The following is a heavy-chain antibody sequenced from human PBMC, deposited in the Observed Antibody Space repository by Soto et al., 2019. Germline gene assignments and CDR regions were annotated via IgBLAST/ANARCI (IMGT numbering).Heavy chain of an antibody. D-gene: IGHD5-18*01. J-gene: IGHJ6*03. Sequence: GRSLRLSCAASGFTFSNAWMSWVRQAPGKGLEWVGRIKSKTDGGTTDYAAPVKGRFTISRDDSKNTLYLQMNSLKTEDTAVYYCTTRGYSPMVARGYYYYYMDVWGKGTTVTVSS. CDR2: IKSKTDGGTT. CDR3: TTRGYSPMVARGYYYYYMDV. CDR1: GFTFSNAW. V-gene: IGHV3-15*01.